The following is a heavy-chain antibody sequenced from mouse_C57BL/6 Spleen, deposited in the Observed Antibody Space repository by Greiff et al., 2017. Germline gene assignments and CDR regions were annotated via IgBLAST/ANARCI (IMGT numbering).Heavy chain of an antibody. D-gene: IGHD2-3*01. CDR1: GFTFSDYG. V-gene: IGHV5-17*01. J-gene: IGHJ2*01. CDR2: ISSGSSTI. Sequence: EVKVVESGGGLVKPGGSLKLSCAASGFTFSDYGMHWVRQAPEKGLEWVAYISSGSSTIYYADTVKGRFTISRDNAKNTLFLQMTSLRSEDTAMYYWARREDGGYYFDYWGQGTTLTVSS. CDR3: ARREDGGYYFDY.